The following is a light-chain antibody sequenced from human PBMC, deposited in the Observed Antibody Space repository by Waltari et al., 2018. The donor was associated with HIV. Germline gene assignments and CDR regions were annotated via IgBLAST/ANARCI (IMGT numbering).Light chain of an antibody. Sequence: SDQLTQPPSVSVSPGQTARITCTGASLSQQNSCWYQQKPGQAPVLLIYKDTERPSGIPERFSGSSSGTKVTLTISGVQAEDEADYYCQSADVSSISWVFGRGTKLTVL. CDR3: QSADVSSISWV. CDR1: SLSQQN. CDR2: KDT. V-gene: IGLV3-25*03. J-gene: IGLJ3*02.